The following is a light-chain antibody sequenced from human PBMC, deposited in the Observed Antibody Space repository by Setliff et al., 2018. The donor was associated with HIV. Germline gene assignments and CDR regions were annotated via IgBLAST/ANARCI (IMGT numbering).Light chain of an antibody. CDR3: CSYTRSSTLV. CDR1: SSAVGAYNY. J-gene: IGLJ2*01. Sequence: QSALTQPGSVSGSPGQSITISCTGTSSAVGAYNYVSWYQQHPGKAPKLMIYEVSNRPSGVSDRFSGSKSGNTASLTISGLQAEDEAGYYCCSYTRSSTLVFGGGTKVTVL. CDR2: EVS. V-gene: IGLV2-14*01.